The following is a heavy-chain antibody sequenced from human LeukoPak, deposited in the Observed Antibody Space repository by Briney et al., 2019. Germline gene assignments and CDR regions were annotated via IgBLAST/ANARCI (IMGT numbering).Heavy chain of an antibody. J-gene: IGHJ6*02. CDR2: ISSSSSYI. V-gene: IGHV3-21*01. CDR3: ARETYYYDSSGYLPTGYYGMDV. Sequence: GGSLRLSCAASGFTFSSYSMNWVRQAPGKGLEWVSSISSSSSYIYYADSVKGRFTISRDKAKNSLYLQMNSLRAEDTAVYYCARETYYYDSSGYLPTGYYGMDVWGQGTTVTVSS. D-gene: IGHD3-22*01. CDR1: GFTFSSYS.